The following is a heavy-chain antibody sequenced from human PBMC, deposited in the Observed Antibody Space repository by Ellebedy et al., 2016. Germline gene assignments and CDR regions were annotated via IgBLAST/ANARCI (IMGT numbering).Heavy chain of an antibody. V-gene: IGHV3-21*01. CDR1: GFTFSNFA. CDR3: GAGGGWLSDY. Sequence: GGSLRLSCAASGFTFSNFAMSWVRQAPGKGLEWVSSISSTATYIYYADSVKGRFTISRDNAKGSLYLQMTRLRVEDTAVYYCGAGGGWLSDYWGQGTLVTVSS. J-gene: IGHJ4*02. CDR2: ISSTATYI. D-gene: IGHD6-19*01.